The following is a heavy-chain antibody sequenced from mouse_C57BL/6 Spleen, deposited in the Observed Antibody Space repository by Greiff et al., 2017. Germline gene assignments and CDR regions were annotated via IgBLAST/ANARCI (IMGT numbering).Heavy chain of an antibody. J-gene: IGHJ3*01. CDR1: GYTFTDYE. D-gene: IGHD1-1*01. CDR2: IDPETGGT. CDR3: TTGFLLRYSFAY. V-gene: IGHV1-15*01. Sequence: QVQLQQSGAELVRPGASVTLSCKASGYTFTDYEMHWVKQTPVHGLEWIGAIDPETGGTAYNQKFKGKAILTADKSSSTAYMELRSLTSEDSAIYYCTTGFLLRYSFAYWGQGTLVTVSA.